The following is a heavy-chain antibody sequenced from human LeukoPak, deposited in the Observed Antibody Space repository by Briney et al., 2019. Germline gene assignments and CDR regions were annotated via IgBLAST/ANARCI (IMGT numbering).Heavy chain of an antibody. CDR2: IYYSGST. J-gene: IGHJ5*02. Sequence: SETLSLTCTVSGGSISSHYWSWIRQPPGKGLEWIGYIYYSGSTNYNPSLKSRVTISVDTSKNQFSLKLSSVTAADTAVYYCARGAGFDPWGQGTLVTVSP. CDR3: ARGAGFDP. CDR1: GGSISSHY. V-gene: IGHV4-59*11.